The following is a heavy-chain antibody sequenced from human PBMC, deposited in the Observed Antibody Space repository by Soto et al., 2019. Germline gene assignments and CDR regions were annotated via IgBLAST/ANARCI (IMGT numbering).Heavy chain of an antibody. D-gene: IGHD1-26*01. CDR2: IYYSGST. J-gene: IGHJ5*02. CDR3: ARDRTFASGNWFDP. V-gene: IGHV4-59*01. Sequence: SETLSLTCTVSGGSISSDYWSWIRQPPGKGLEWIGYIYYSGSTNYNPSLKSRVTISVDTSKNQFSLKLSSVTAADTAVYYCARDRTFASGNWFDPWGQGTLVTVSS. CDR1: GGSISSDY.